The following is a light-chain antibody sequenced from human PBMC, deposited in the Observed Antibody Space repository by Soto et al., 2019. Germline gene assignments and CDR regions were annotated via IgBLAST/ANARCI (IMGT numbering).Light chain of an antibody. CDR1: SSDVGNYDL. J-gene: IGLJ1*01. Sequence: QSVLTQPASVSGSPGQSVTISCTGTSSDVGNYDLVSWYQQHPGRAPKLMIYEDTKRPSGVSNRFSASKSGNTASLTVSGLQPEDEADYYCTSFSSSTSLYVFGTGTKVTVL. V-gene: IGLV2-14*02. CDR2: EDT. CDR3: TSFSSSTSLYV.